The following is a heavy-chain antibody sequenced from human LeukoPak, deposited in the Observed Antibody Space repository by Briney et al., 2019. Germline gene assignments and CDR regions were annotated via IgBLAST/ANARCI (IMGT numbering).Heavy chain of an antibody. CDR1: GYSFTSYW. D-gene: IGHD2-15*01. Sequence: GESLQISCKGSGYSFTSYWIGWVRQMPGKGVEWMGIIYPGDSDTRYSPSFQGQVTISADKSISTAYLQWSSLKASDTAMYYCARSGYCSGGSCPINWFDPWGQGTLVTVSS. CDR3: ARSGYCSGGSCPINWFDP. CDR2: IYPGDSDT. V-gene: IGHV5-51*01. J-gene: IGHJ5*02.